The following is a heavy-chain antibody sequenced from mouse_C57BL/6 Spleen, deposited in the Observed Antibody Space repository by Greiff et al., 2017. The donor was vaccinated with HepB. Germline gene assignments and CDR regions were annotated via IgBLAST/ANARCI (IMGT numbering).Heavy chain of an antibody. CDR3: ARREGYYYGSRGYYFDY. CDR1: GYSFTGYY. J-gene: IGHJ2*01. Sequence: EVQLVESGPELVKPGASVKISCKASGYSFTGYYMNWVKQSPEKSLEWIGEINPSTGGTTYNQKFKAKATLTVDKSSSTAYMQLKSLTSEDSAVYYCARREGYYYGSRGYYFDYWGQGTTLTVSS. V-gene: IGHV1-42*01. CDR2: INPSTGGT. D-gene: IGHD1-1*01.